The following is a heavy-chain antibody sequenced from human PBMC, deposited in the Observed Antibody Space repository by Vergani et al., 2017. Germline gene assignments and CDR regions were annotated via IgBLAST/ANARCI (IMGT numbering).Heavy chain of an antibody. V-gene: IGHV4-59*01. CDR1: GGSISSYY. CDR3: ARGAGYGDYVFDY. D-gene: IGHD4-17*01. Sequence: QVQLQESGPGLVKPSETLSLTCTVSGGSISSYYWSWIRQPPGKGLEWIGYIYYSGSTNYNPSLKSRVTISVDTSKNQFSLKLSYVTAADTAVYYCARGAGYGDYVFDYWGQGTLVTVSS. CDR2: IYYSGST. J-gene: IGHJ4*02.